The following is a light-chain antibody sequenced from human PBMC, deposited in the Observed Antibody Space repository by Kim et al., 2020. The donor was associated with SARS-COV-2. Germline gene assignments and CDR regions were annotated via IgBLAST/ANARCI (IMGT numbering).Light chain of an antibody. Sequence: TGGRAHLSCGARHRVRASCFASDQQQPGQAPRLLIYSTAIRATGISDRFCGSGCGTDFTVSISRLEPEDFAVYYCRQYGDSPRWSFGQGTKVDIK. CDR3: RQYGDSPRWS. V-gene: IGKV3-20*01. CDR2: STA. CDR1: HRVRASC. J-gene: IGKJ1*01.